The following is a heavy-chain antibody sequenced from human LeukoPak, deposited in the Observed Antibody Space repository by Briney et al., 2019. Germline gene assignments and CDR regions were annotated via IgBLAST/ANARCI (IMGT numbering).Heavy chain of an antibody. D-gene: IGHD6-13*01. J-gene: IGHJ3*02. CDR2: IIPIFGTA. V-gene: IGHV1-69*13. Sequence: SVKVSCKASGGTFSSHAISWVRQAPGQGLEWMGGIIPIFGTANYAQKFQGRVTITADESTSTAYMELSSLRSEDTAVYYCARGRRGIAAAGTGPPWSAFDIWGQGTMVTVSS. CDR1: GGTFSSHA. CDR3: ARGRRGIAAAGTGPPWSAFDI.